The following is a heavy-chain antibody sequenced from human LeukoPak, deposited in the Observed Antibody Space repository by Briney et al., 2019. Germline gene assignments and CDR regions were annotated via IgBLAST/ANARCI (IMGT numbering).Heavy chain of an antibody. Sequence: GGSLRLSCAASGFTFSDHFLDWVRQAPGKGLEWVGRTRNKANSYITEYATSVAGRFTISRDDSKNSLYLQISSLKTDDTAMYYCASIRGTFGYWGQGTLVTVSS. CDR3: ASIRGTFGY. CDR1: GFTFSDHF. D-gene: IGHD1-26*01. V-gene: IGHV3-72*01. CDR2: TRNKANSYIT. J-gene: IGHJ4*02.